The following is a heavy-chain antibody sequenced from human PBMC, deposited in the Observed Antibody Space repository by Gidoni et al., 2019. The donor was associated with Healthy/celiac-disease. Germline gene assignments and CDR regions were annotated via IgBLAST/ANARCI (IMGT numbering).Heavy chain of an antibody. J-gene: IGHJ4*02. CDR2: ISGSGGST. V-gene: IGHV3-23*01. Sequence: PGGSLSLSCAASVFTVSSYAMSWVGQAPGKGMEWVSAISGSGGSTSYADSVKGRFTIFRDNSKNTLYLQMNSLRAEDTAVYYCAKELAVGARVLDYWGQGTLVTVSS. CDR1: VFTVSSYA. CDR3: AKELAVGARVLDY. D-gene: IGHD1-26*01.